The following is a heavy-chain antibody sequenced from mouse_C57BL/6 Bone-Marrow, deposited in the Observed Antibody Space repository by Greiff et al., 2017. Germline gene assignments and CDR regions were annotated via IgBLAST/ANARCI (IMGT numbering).Heavy chain of an antibody. J-gene: IGHJ3*01. CDR1: GYTFTSYW. Sequence: QVQLKQPGAELVKPGASVKMSCTASGYTFTSYWITWVKQRPGQGLEWIGDIYPGSGSTKYTAKFKGKATMTADTSSSTAYMQLSSLTSEDSAVXYCGRKEDDGYYVGFAYWGQGTLVTVSA. CDR3: GRKEDDGYYVGFAY. CDR2: IYPGSGST. V-gene: IGHV1-55*01. D-gene: IGHD2-3*01.